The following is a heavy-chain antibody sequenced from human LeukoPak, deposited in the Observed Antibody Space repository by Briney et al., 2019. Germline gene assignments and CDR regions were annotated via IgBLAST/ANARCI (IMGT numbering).Heavy chain of an antibody. CDR1: GFTFSTYT. D-gene: IGHD2-15*01. V-gene: IGHV3-30*04. CDR2: ISYDGNNE. J-gene: IGHJ4*02. Sequence: GGSLRLSCAASGFTFSTYTMHWVRQTPDKRLEWVAAISYDGNNENYAESVKGRFTVSRDNSKNTLYLQMSSLSAEDTAMYYCARDQDGDWGQGTLVTVSS. CDR3: ARDQDGD.